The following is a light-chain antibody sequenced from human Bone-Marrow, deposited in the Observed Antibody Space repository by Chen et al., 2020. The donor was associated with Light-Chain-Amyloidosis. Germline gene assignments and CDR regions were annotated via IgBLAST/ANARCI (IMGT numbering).Light chain of an antibody. V-gene: IGLV2-14*01. CDR3: SSFTSSSSYV. J-gene: IGLJ1*01. CDR2: AVS. CDR1: SGAVGTYNY. Sequence: QSALTQYGSVFGSPGQVITTSCTGTSGAVGTYNYVSWYQQHPGKAPKVMIYAVSTRPSWVSNRFSGSKSGNTASLTISGLQAEDEADYYCSSFTSSSSYVFGPGTKVTVL.